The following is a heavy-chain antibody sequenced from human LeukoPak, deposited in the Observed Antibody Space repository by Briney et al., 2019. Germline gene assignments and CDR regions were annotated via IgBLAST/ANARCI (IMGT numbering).Heavy chain of an antibody. Sequence: PGGSLRLSCAASGFTVSSNYMSWVRQAPGKGLEWVSLIYSGGSTYYADSVKSRFTTSRDNSKNTLYLQMNSLRAEDTAVYYCAKGYSYAYDYWGQGTLVTVSS. CDR3: AKGYSYAYDY. J-gene: IGHJ4*02. D-gene: IGHD5-18*01. CDR2: IYSGGST. V-gene: IGHV3-53*01. CDR1: GFTVSSNY.